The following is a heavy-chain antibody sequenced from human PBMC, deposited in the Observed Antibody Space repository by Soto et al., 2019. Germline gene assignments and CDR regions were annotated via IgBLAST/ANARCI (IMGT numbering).Heavy chain of an antibody. CDR2: IYYSGST. J-gene: IGHJ4*02. Sequence: SETLSLTCTVSGGSISSGGYYWSWIRQHPGKGLEWIGYIYYSGSTYYNPSLKSRVTISVDTSKNQFSLKLGSVTAADTAVYYCARSVKGGYYFDYWGQGTLVTAPQ. V-gene: IGHV4-31*03. D-gene: IGHD3-16*01. CDR3: ARSVKGGYYFDY. CDR1: GGSISSGGYY.